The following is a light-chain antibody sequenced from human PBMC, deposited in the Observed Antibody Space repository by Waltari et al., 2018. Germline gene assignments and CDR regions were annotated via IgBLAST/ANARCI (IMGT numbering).Light chain of an antibody. Sequence: QSALTQPASVSGSPGQSITISCTGTSSDVGFYDFVSWFQQHPGKAPKVMIYKVNNRPSGGSNRLSGSKSANTASLTISGLQAEDEADYYCSSYTRRSYWVFGGGTQLTVL. CDR2: KVN. CDR1: SSDVGFYDF. V-gene: IGLV2-14*01. J-gene: IGLJ3*02. CDR3: SSYTRRSYWV.